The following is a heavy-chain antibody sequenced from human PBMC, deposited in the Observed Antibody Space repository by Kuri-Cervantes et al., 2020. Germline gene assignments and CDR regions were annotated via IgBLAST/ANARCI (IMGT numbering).Heavy chain of an antibody. D-gene: IGHD3-3*01. CDR1: GGTFSRYG. Sequence: SVKVSCKASGGTFSRYGINWVRQAPGQGLEWMGGIIPVFGTANYAQKFQGRVTITADKSTSTAYMELSSLRSEDTAVYYCARGRGTYYDLSKHGFDSWGQGTLVTVSS. V-gene: IGHV1-69*06. CDR2: IIPVFGTA. J-gene: IGHJ5*01. CDR3: ARGRGTYYDLSKHGFDS.